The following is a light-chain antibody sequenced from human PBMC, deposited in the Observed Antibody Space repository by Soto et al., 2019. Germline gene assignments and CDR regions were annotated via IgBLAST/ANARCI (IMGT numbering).Light chain of an antibody. CDR2: EVS. CDR3: CSFTSSSTLYV. Sequence: QSVLTQPASVSGSPGHSITISCTGTSSDIGGYNYVAWYQQHPGKAPKVMIYEVSNRPSGVSNRFSGSKSGNTASLTISGLQAEDEADYYCCSFTSSSTLYVFGTGTKLTVL. J-gene: IGLJ1*01. V-gene: IGLV2-14*01. CDR1: SSDIGGYNY.